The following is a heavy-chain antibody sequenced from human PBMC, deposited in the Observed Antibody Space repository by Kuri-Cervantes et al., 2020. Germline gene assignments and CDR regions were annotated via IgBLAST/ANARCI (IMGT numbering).Heavy chain of an antibody. CDR2: ISAYNGNT. Sequence: ASVKVSCKASGYTFTSYGISWVRQAPGQGLEWMGWISAYNGNTNYAQKLQGRVTMTTDTSTSTAYMELRSLRSDDTAVYYCAREARDYDFWSGYRDYWGRGTLVTVSS. J-gene: IGHJ4*02. V-gene: IGHV1-18*01. CDR3: AREARDYDFWSGYRDY. D-gene: IGHD3-3*01. CDR1: GYTFTSYG.